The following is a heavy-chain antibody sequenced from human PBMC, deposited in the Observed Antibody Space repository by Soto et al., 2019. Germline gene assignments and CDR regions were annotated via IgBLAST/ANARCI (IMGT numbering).Heavy chain of an antibody. V-gene: IGHV1-18*04. J-gene: IGHJ4*01. CDR3: ARAYLIRRTSALGY. CDR1: DNTFTNYG. Sequence: GASVKVSCKASDNTFTNYGVSWVRQAPGQGLEWMGWISAYNGNTDYAEKFQGRVTLTTDTSTTTAFMELRSLRSDDTAVYYCARAYLIRRTSALGYWGHGTLVTVSS. CDR2: ISAYNGNT. D-gene: IGHD2-21*01.